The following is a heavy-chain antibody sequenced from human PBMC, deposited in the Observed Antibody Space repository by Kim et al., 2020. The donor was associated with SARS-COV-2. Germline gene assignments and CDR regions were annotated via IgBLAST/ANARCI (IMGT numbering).Heavy chain of an antibody. CDR2: INHSGST. J-gene: IGHJ5*02. D-gene: IGHD5-12*01. Sequence: SETLSLTCAVYGVSFSGYYWSWIRQPPGKGLEWIGEINHSGSTNYNPSLKSRVTISVDTSKNQFSLKLSSVTAADTAVYYCARKSPRGYIVATINWFDPWGQGTLVTVSS. V-gene: IGHV4-34*01. CDR1: GVSFSGYY. CDR3: ARKSPRGYIVATINWFDP.